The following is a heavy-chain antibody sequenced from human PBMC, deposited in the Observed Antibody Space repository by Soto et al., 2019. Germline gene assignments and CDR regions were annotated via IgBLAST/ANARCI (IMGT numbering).Heavy chain of an antibody. Sequence: QVQLQESGPGLVKPSETLSLTCSVSGGSLSSGFWGWFRQPPGKGLEWIGFIHYSGSTTYNPSLTSRLTISLDTSKNHFSLRLSSVTAGDTALYYCTVGGGWLTDYWGQGTLVTVSS. J-gene: IGHJ4*02. CDR3: TVGGGWLTDY. D-gene: IGHD5-12*01. V-gene: IGHV4-59*01. CDR2: IHYSGST. CDR1: GGSLSSGF.